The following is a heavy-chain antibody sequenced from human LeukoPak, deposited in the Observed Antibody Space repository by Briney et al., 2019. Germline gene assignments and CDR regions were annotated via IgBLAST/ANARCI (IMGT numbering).Heavy chain of an antibody. CDR3: ARDGSPDIGDDY. CDR2: TYYTSKWYN. D-gene: IGHD5-12*01. CDR1: GVSVSSNSAA. Sequence: SQTLSLTCAISGVSVSSNSAAWNWFSQSPSRGLEWLGNTYYTSKWYNDYVVSVKGRITINPDTSTNQFSFQLNSVTPEDTAVYYCARDGSPDIGDDYWGQGTLVTVSS. V-gene: IGHV6-1*01. J-gene: IGHJ4*02.